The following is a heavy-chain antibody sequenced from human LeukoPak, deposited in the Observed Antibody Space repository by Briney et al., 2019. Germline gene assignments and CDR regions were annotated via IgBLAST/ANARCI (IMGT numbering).Heavy chain of an antibody. V-gene: IGHV1-69*13. CDR3: AKDYNFRSGYYTSRDYYYYMDV. Sequence: SVKVSCKASGGTFSSYGISWVRQAPGQGLEWMGGIIPIFGTANYAQKFQGRVTITAEESTSTAYMELSSLRSEDTAVYYCAKDYNFRSGYYTSRDYYYYMDVWGKGTTVTVSS. D-gene: IGHD3-3*01. J-gene: IGHJ6*03. CDR1: GGTFSSYG. CDR2: IIPIFGTA.